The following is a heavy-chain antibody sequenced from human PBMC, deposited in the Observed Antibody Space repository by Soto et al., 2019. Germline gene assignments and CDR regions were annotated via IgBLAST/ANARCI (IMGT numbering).Heavy chain of an antibody. CDR1: GYTFTGYY. D-gene: IGHD3-3*01. CDR2: INPNSGGI. V-gene: IGHV1-2*02. J-gene: IGHJ6*02. Sequence: QVQLVQSGAEVKKPGASVKVSCKASGYTFTGYYMHWVRQAPGQGLEWMGWINPNSGGINYAQKFQGRVTMTRDTSISTAYMELSRLRSDDTAVYYCARSHAATIFHYYGMDVWGQGTTVTVSS. CDR3: ARSHAATIFHYYGMDV.